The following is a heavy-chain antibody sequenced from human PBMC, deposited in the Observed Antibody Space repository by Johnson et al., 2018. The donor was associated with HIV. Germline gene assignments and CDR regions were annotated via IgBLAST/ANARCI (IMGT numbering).Heavy chain of an antibody. CDR2: IKQDGSEK. Sequence: VQLVESGGGLVKPGGSLRLSCAASGFTFSDYYMSWIRQAPGKGLEWVANIKQDGSEKYYVDSVKGRFTISRDNAKNSLYLQLNSLRADDTAVYFCARDRFGDSDAFDIWGQGTMVTVSS. CDR1: GFTFSDYY. J-gene: IGHJ3*02. V-gene: IGHV3-7*01. CDR3: ARDRFGDSDAFDI. D-gene: IGHD4-17*01.